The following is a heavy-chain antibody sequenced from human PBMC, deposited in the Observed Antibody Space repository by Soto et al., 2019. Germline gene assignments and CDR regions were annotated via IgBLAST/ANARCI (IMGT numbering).Heavy chain of an antibody. Sequence: NPSETLSLTCAVYDGSLSVYYWSWIRQSPGKGLEWIGEIHPSGSTDYNPSPKSRVTILVDTSKSQFSLRLTSVTAADTAVYYCARGRDEYKLGNVWGPGTTVTVSS. V-gene: IGHV4-34*01. D-gene: IGHD7-27*01. J-gene: IGHJ6*02. CDR2: IHPSGST. CDR1: DGSLSVYY. CDR3: ARGRDEYKLGNV.